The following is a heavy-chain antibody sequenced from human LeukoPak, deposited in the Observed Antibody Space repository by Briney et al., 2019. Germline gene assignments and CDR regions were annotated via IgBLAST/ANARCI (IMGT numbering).Heavy chain of an antibody. CDR3: ARGSAMAQKQLVRHFDS. V-gene: IGHV1-18*01. D-gene: IGHD6-6*01. J-gene: IGHJ4*02. CDR1: GYTFTSYG. CDR2: ISAYNGNT. Sequence: ASVKVSCKASGYTFTSYGISWIRQAPGQGLEWMGWISAYNGNTKYAQKLQDRVTMTTDTSTTTAYMEVRSLSSDDTAVYYCARGSAMAQKQLVRHFDSWGQGTLVIVSS.